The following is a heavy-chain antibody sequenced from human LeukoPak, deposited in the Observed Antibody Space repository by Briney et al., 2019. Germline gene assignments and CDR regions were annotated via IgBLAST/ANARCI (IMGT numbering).Heavy chain of an antibody. D-gene: IGHD5-24*01. V-gene: IGHV3-48*01. J-gene: IGHJ4*02. CDR2: ISDSSTTM. CDR3: ARALDGYNLWSFDY. Sequence: GGSLRLSCAASGFTFSSYGMHWVRQAPGKGLEWVSYISDSSTTMYYADSLKGRFTISRDNAKNSLYLQVDSLRAEDTAVYYCARALDGYNLWSFDYWGQGTLVTVSS. CDR1: GFTFSSYG.